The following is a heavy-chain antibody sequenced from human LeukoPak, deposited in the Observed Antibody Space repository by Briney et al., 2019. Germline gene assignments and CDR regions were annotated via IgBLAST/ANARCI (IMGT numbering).Heavy chain of an antibody. J-gene: IGHJ4*02. CDR3: ASGSN. CDR1: GGSISNNY. Sequence: PSETLSLTCTVSGGSISNNYWNWIWQPPGKGLEWIGYIYSGGTTSHNPSLKSRISISVDTSKNQFSLRLSSVTAADTAVYYCASGSNWGQGILVTVSS. V-gene: IGHV4-59*01. D-gene: IGHD1-26*01. CDR2: IYSGGTT.